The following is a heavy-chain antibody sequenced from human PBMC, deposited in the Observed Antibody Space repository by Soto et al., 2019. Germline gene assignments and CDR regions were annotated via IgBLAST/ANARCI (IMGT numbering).Heavy chain of an antibody. V-gene: IGHV3-74*01. CDR1: GFTFSSYW. D-gene: IGHD1-1*01. Sequence: GGSLRLSCAASGFTFSSYWMHWVRQAPGKGLVWVSRMNSDGSSTSYADSLKGRLTISRDNAKNTLYLQMNSLRAEDKAVYYCARVQLEGDGFDIWGQGTMVTVSS. J-gene: IGHJ3*02. CDR2: MNSDGSST. CDR3: ARVQLEGDGFDI.